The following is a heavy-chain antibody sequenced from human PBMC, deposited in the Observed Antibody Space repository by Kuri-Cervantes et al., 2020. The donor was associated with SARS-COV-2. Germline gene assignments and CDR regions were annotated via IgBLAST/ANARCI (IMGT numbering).Heavy chain of an antibody. J-gene: IGHJ4*02. D-gene: IGHD6-19*01. CDR3: ARRSSGWTIDY. CDR1: GGSITDYD. V-gene: IGHV4-59*01. Sequence: SETLSLTCTVSGGSITDYDWSWLRQSPGKGLEWIGYFYYSGRTNYNPSLEGRVTISVDTSKSQVSLRLTSVTAADTAVYYCARRSSGWTIDYWGQGTLVTVSS. CDR2: FYYSGRT.